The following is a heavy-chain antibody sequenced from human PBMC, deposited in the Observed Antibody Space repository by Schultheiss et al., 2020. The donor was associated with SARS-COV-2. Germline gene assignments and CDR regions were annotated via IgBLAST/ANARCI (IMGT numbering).Heavy chain of an antibody. Sequence: GESLKISFAASGFTFSSYSMNWVRQAPGKGLEWVSSISSSSSYIYYADSVKGRFTISRDNAKNSLYLQMNSLRAEDTAVYYCARDIRVWTLDYWGQGTLVTVSS. CDR3: ARDIRVWTLDY. D-gene: IGHD3/OR15-3a*01. V-gene: IGHV3-21*01. CDR2: ISSSSSYI. J-gene: IGHJ4*02. CDR1: GFTFSSYS.